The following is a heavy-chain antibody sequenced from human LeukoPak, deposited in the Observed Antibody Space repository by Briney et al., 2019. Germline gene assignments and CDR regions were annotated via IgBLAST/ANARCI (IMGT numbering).Heavy chain of an antibody. V-gene: IGHV3-74*01. CDR1: GFTFSSYW. CDR3: ARGGDNWYYFDY. J-gene: IGHJ4*02. Sequence: GGSLRLSCAASGFTFSSYWMHWVRQAPGKGLVWVSRINSDGSSTNYADSVKGRFTISRDNAKNTLYLQMSSLRAEDTAVYYCARGGDNWYYFDYWGQGTLVTVSS. D-gene: IGHD1-20*01. CDR2: INSDGSST.